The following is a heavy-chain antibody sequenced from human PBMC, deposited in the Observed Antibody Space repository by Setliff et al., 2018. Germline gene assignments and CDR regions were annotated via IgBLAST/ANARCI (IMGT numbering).Heavy chain of an antibody. V-gene: IGHV4-4*07. Sequence: SETLSLTCTVSGGSISSYYWSWIRQPAGKGLEWIGHVHTDGSTNNNPSLKSRATISVDTSKNQFSLKLSSVTAADTAVYYCAREGVDIRSSTDYRYYMDVWGEGTTVTVSS. J-gene: IGHJ6*03. CDR3: AREGVDIRSSTDYRYYMDV. D-gene: IGHD5-12*01. CDR2: VHTDGST. CDR1: GGSISSYY.